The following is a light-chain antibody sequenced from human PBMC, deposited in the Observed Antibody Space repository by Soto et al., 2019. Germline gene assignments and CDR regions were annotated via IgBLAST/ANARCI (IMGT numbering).Light chain of an antibody. CDR2: AAS. Sequence: DIQMTQSPSSLSASVGDRVTVTCRASQGINNYLAWYQHKPGEVPNLLIYAASTLHSGVPSRFSGSGSGTDFTLTLSSLQPEDVASYYSQNYDSDPFTFGPGTKVDIK. CDR1: QGINNY. V-gene: IGKV1-27*01. CDR3: QNYDSDPFT. J-gene: IGKJ3*01.